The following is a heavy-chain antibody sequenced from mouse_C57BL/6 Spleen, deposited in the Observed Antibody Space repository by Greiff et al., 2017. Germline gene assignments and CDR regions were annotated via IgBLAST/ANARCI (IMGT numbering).Heavy chain of an antibody. D-gene: IGHD3-2*02. CDR1: GSSITSGYY. V-gene: IGHV3-6*01. CDR3: ARDQGANFDY. CDR2: LSYGGSN. J-gene: IGHJ2*01. Sequence: EVKLMESGPGLVKPSQSLSLTCSFTGSSITSGYYWNWIRQFPGNKLEWLGYLSYGGSNNSKPSLKKHISITRDTSKIQFFLKLNSVTTEDTATDYCARDQGANFDYWGQGTTLTVSS.